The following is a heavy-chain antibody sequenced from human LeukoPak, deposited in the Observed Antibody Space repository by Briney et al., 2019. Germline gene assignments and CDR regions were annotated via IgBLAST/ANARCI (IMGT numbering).Heavy chain of an antibody. CDR3: TRGIVGATAPDY. CDR2: IYSSGST. Sequence: SETLSLTCTVSGGSISSYKWSWIRQPAGKGLEWIGRIYSSGSTNYNPSLKSRVAMSVDTSKNQFSLQLSSVTAADTAVYYCTRGIVGATAPDYWGQGTLVTVSS. D-gene: IGHD1-26*01. V-gene: IGHV4-4*07. CDR1: GGSISSYK. J-gene: IGHJ4*02.